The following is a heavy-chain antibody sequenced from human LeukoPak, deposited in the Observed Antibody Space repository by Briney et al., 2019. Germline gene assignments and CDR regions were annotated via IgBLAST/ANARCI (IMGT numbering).Heavy chain of an antibody. CDR2: INPNSGGT. Sequence: GASVNVSCKASGYTFTGYYMHWVRQAPGQGLEWMGWINPNSGGTNYAQKFQGRVTMTRDTSISTAYMELSRLRSDDTAVYYCAKEFRPRKLDYYGSGSYKYFDYWGQGTLVTVSS. J-gene: IGHJ4*02. D-gene: IGHD3-10*01. CDR1: GYTFTGYY. CDR3: AKEFRPRKLDYYGSGSYKYFDY. V-gene: IGHV1-2*02.